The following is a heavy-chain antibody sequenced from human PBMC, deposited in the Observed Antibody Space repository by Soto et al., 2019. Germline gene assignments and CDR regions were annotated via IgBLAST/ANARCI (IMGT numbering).Heavy chain of an antibody. CDR2: ISSSSSYI. Sequence: GGSLRLSCTASGFTFSEYSMSWVRQAPGEGLEWVSSISSSSSYIYYADSLKGRFSISRDNAKNSLYLQMDSLRVEDTATYYCVRARATDSRPDYWGQGTLVTVSS. CDR3: VRARATDSRPDY. J-gene: IGHJ4*02. V-gene: IGHV3-21*01. CDR1: GFTFSEYS. D-gene: IGHD3-22*01.